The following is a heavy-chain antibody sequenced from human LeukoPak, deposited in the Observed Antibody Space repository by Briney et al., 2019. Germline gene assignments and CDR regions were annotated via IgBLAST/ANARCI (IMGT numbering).Heavy chain of an antibody. CDR1: GFTFRDAW. J-gene: IGHJ4*02. CDR3: ATDEGSGTTGFDF. V-gene: IGHV3-15*01. CDR2: IKGKTDGGIA. D-gene: IGHD1-1*01. Sequence: GGSLRLSCAVSGFTFRDAWMGWVRQAPGEGLEWVGRIKGKTDGGIAEYDAHTKGRFTISRDESKDTVYLHLTGLKIEDTGVYYCATDEGSGTTGFDFWGQGTLVTVSS.